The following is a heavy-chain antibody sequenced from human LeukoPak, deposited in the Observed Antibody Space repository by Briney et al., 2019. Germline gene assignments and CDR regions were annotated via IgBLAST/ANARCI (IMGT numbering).Heavy chain of an antibody. CDR2: IYYSGST. V-gene: IGHV4-39*01. J-gene: IGHJ4*02. CDR3: ARPNDYGDDY. Sequence: SETLSLTCTVSGGSISSGSYYWGWIRQPPGKGLEWIGRIYYSGSTYYNPSLQSRVTISIDTSKNQFSLKLSSVTAADTAVYYCARPNDYGDDYWGQGTLVTVSS. D-gene: IGHD4-17*01. CDR1: GGSISSGSYY.